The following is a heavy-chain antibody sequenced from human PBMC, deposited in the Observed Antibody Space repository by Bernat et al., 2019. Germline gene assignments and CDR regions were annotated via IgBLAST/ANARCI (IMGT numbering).Heavy chain of an antibody. CDR3: ARESRQLPI. CDR2: ISSSSSYT. D-gene: IGHD2-2*01. V-gene: IGHV3-11*06. CDR1: GFSFSDFY. J-gene: IGHJ4*02. Sequence: QVQLVESGGGLFKPGGSLRLSCTASGFSFSDFYMSWIRQAPGKGLEWVSFISSSSSYTNYVASVKGRFTISRDNAKNSLYLKMNSLRAEDTAMYYCARESRQLPIWGLGTLVTVSS.